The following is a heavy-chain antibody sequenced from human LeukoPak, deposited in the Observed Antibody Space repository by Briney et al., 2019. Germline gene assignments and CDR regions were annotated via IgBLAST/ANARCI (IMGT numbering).Heavy chain of an antibody. CDR2: INPGNSDT. J-gene: IGHJ5*02. CDR3: ARQPGAGWFDP. V-gene: IGHV5-51*01. CDR1: GYSFTSSW. Sequence: GESLKISCQASGYSFTSSWIGWARQMPGKGLEWMAIINPGNSDTRYSPSFQGQVTISADKSISTVYLQWGSLKASDTAMYYCARQPGAGWFDPWGQGTLVTVSS. D-gene: IGHD3-10*01.